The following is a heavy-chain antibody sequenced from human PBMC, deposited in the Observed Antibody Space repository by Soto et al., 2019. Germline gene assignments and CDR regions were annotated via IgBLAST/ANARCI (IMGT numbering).Heavy chain of an antibody. J-gene: IGHJ4*02. Sequence: PSETLSLTCAVYGGSFSGYYWSWIRQPPGKGLEWIGEINHSGSTNYNPSLKSRVTISVDTSKNQFSLKLSSVTAADTAVYYCARGGRLYYYDSSGWYWGQGTLVTVS. CDR3: ARGGRLYYYDSSGWY. CDR1: GGSFSGYY. V-gene: IGHV4-34*01. CDR2: INHSGST. D-gene: IGHD3-22*01.